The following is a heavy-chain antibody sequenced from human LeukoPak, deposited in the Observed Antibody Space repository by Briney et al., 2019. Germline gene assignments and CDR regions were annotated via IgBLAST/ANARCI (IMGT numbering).Heavy chain of an antibody. CDR2: ISGSDGST. CDR3: AKDPLYGDYVP. D-gene: IGHD4-17*01. Sequence: GGSLRLSCAASGFTFSSYAMSWVRQAPGKGLEWVSGISGSDGSTYYADSVKGRFTISRDNSKNTLYLQMNSLRAEDTAVYYCAKDPLYGDYVPWGQGTLVTVSS. V-gene: IGHV3-23*01. J-gene: IGHJ5*02. CDR1: GFTFSSYA.